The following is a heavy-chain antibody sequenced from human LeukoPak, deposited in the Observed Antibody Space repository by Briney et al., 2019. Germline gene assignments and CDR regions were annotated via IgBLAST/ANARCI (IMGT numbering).Heavy chain of an antibody. CDR3: ARDPAYYYDSSGYYYVPY. CDR2: ISSSSSYI. D-gene: IGHD3-22*01. Sequence: GGSLRLSCAASGFTFSSYRMNWVRQAPGKGLEWVSSISSSSSYIYYADSVKGRFTISRDNAKNSLYLQMNSLRAEDTAVYYCARDPAYYYDSSGYYYVPYWGQGTLVTVSS. V-gene: IGHV3-21*01. CDR1: GFTFSSYR. J-gene: IGHJ4*02.